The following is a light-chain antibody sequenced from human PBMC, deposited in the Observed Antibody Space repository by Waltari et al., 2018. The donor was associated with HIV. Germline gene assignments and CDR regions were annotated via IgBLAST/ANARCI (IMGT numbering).Light chain of an antibody. V-gene: IGKV1-5*03. J-gene: IGKJ2*01. CDR2: QAS. CDR3: QQYETNPYT. CDR1: QTVNRW. Sequence: DIQMTQSPSTLSPSVGDRVTITCRASQTVNRWLAWFQQIPGKAPKLLIYQASNLQNGVPSRFSGSGSGTEFTLTISSLQPDDSATYYCQQYETNPYTFGQGTKLQIK.